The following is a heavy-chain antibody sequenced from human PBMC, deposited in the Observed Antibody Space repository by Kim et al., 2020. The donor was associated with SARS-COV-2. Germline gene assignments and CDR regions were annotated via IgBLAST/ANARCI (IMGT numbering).Heavy chain of an antibody. CDR3: ARRSDGAFDI. Sequence: GSTYYSDSVKGRFPISRDTSKNTLYLQMNSLRAEDTAVYYCARRSDGAFDIWGQGTMVTVSS. V-gene: IGHV3-23*01. J-gene: IGHJ3*02. CDR2: GST.